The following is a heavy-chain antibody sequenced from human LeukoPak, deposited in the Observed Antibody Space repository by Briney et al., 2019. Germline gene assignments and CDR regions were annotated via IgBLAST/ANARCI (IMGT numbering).Heavy chain of an antibody. J-gene: IGHJ4*02. CDR1: GYTLTDYY. V-gene: IGHV1-2*02. D-gene: IGHD1/OR15-1a*01. CDR3: AREEQYNNFFDY. Sequence: GASVKVSCKASGYTLTDYYIHWVRQAPGQGLEWMGWINPNSGDTTYAQKFQGRVTMTRDTSISSAYMDPSRLNSDDTAVYFCAREEQYNNFFDYWGQGTLVTVSA. CDR2: INPNSGDT.